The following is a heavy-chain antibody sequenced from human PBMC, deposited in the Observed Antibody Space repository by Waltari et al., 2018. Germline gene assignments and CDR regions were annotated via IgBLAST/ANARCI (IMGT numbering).Heavy chain of an antibody. J-gene: IGHJ4*02. Sequence: VQLQESGPGLVQPSQTLSLTCTVSGDSINSRDYYWTWIRQPAGKGLEWIGYIYSDGITNYNPSLIGRLTMSLDTSKTQFSLKLSFVTAADTAIYYCARHGGQGSGSQSDYWGQGKLVTVSS. V-gene: IGHV4-61*09. CDR2: IYSDGIT. D-gene: IGHD3-10*01. CDR3: ARHGGQGSGSQSDY. CDR1: GDSINSRDYY.